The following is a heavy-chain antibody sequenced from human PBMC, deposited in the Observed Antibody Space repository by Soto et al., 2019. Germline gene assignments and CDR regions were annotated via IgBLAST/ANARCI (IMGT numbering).Heavy chain of an antibody. V-gene: IGHV3-15*01. J-gene: IGHJ5*02. D-gene: IGHD1-26*01. CDR3: TTEARPGWELLAWFDP. CDR2: IKSKTDGGTT. Sequence: GGSLRLSCASSEFTFTNAWMSWVRKATGKGLEWVGRIKSKTDGGTTDYAAPVKGRFTISRDDSKSTLYLQMNSLKTEDTAVYYCTTEARPGWELLAWFDPWGEGNLVTVSS. CDR1: EFTFTNAW.